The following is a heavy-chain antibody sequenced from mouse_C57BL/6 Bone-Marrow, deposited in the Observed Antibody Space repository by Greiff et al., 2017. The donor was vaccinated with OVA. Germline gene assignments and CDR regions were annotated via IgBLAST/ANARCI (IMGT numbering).Heavy chain of an antibody. CDR2: ISDGGSYT. D-gene: IGHD2-12*01. CDR1: GFTFSSYA. Sequence: EVQGVESGGGLVKPGGSLKLSCAASGFTFSSYAMSWVRQTPEKRLEWVATISDGGSYTYYPDNVKGRFTISRDNAKNNLYLQMSHLKSEDTAMYYCARDRGTIRYYAMDYWGQGTSVTVSS. J-gene: IGHJ4*01. CDR3: ARDRGTIRYYAMDY. V-gene: IGHV5-4*01.